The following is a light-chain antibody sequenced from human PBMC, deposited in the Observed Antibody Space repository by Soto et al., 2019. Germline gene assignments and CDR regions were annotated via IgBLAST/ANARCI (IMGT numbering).Light chain of an antibody. CDR3: QQYDNWPYT. CDR2: GAS. Sequence: IVMTHSPATLSASPGERAPLSCRASQSVSNNLAWYQQKPGQAPRLLIYGASTRATAIPARFSGSGSGTEFTLTISSLQSEDFAVYFCQQYDNWPYTFGQGTRLEI. CDR1: QSVSNN. V-gene: IGKV3-15*01. J-gene: IGKJ5*01.